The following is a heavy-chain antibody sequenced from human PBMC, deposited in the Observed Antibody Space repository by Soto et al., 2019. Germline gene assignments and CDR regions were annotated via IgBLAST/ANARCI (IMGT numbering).Heavy chain of an antibody. D-gene: IGHD3-10*01. V-gene: IGHV4-4*02. CDR1: GGSISSSNW. CDR3: ARKGYYGSRAFDY. CDR2: IYHSGST. Sequence: QVQLQESGPRLVKPSGTLSLTCAVSGGSISSSNWWSWVRQPPGKGLEWIGEIYHSGSTNYNPSLKSRVTISVDKSKNQFSLNPSSVTAADTAVYYCARKGYYGSRAFDYWGPGTLVTVSS. J-gene: IGHJ4*02.